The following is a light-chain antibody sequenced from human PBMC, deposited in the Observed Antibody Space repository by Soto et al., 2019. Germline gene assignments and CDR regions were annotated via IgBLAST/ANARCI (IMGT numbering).Light chain of an antibody. CDR2: AAS. J-gene: IGKJ4*01. CDR3: QQFNSFPLT. Sequence: DIQLTQSPSFLSASVGDRVIITCRASQGISSYLAWYQQKPGKAPKLLIYAASTLQSGVPSGFSGSGSGTEFTLTISSLQPEDFVTYYCQQFNSFPLTFGGGTKVEIK. V-gene: IGKV1-9*01. CDR1: QGISSY.